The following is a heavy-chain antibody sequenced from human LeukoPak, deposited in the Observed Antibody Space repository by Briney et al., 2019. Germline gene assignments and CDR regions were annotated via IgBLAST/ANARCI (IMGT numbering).Heavy chain of an antibody. CDR1: GFTYSSYA. CDR3: AKGGLGCSSTSCPTNLLLFDY. CDR2: ISGSGGST. V-gene: IGHV3-23*01. J-gene: IGHJ4*02. D-gene: IGHD2-2*01. Sequence: PGGSLRLSCAVSGFTYSSYAMSWVRQAPGKGLEWVSSISGSGGSTYYADSVKGRFTISRDNSKNTLYLQMNSLRAEDTAVYYCAKGGLGCSSTSCPTNLLLFDYWGQGTLVTVSS.